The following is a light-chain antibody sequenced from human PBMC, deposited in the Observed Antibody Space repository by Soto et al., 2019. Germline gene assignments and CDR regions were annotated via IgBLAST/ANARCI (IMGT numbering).Light chain of an antibody. V-gene: IGLV1-47*01. Sequence: QSVLTQPPSASGTPGQRVTISCSGSSSNIGSNYVYWYRQFPGTAPKLLIQRNNQRPSGVPARFSGSKSGTSASLSISGLRSEDEADYYCGGWDDSLSGPVFGGGTKRTVL. CDR2: RNN. CDR1: SSNIGSNY. CDR3: GGWDDSLSGPV. J-gene: IGLJ2*01.